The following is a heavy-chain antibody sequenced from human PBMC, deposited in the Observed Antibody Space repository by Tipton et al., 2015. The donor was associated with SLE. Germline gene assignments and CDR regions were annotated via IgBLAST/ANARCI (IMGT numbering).Heavy chain of an antibody. CDR3: ARGREWNWSPYYMDV. CDR2: RFHDGNI. J-gene: IGHJ6*03. CDR1: GDSVKSRY. V-gene: IGHV4-59*02. D-gene: IGHD1-1*01. Sequence: TLSLTCTVSGDSVKSRYWIWVRQPAGRGLEWLAYRFHDGNINYNPSLKTRLTMSVDTSRDQFSLTLNSVTAADTGIYHCARGREWNWSPYYMDVWGKGTTVTASS.